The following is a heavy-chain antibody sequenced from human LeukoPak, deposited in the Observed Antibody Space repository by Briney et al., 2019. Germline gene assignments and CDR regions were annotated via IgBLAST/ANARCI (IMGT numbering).Heavy chain of an antibody. CDR1: GFTFDDYA. Sequence: GGSLRLSCAASGFTFDDYAMHWVRQAPGKGLEWVSGISWNSGSIGYADSVKGRLTISRDNAKNSLYLQMNSLRAEDTALYYCAKYGSGSYYNYYFDYWGQGTLVTVSS. J-gene: IGHJ4*02. D-gene: IGHD3-10*01. CDR3: AKYGSGSYYNYYFDY. CDR2: ISWNSGSI. V-gene: IGHV3-9*01.